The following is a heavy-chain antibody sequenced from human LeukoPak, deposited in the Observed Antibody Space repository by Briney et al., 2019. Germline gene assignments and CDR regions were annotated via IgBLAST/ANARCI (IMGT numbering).Heavy chain of an antibody. CDR2: ISSSSYI. CDR3: ARTPTADWLPPG. CDR1: GFTFSSYS. D-gene: IGHD3-9*01. J-gene: IGHJ4*02. Sequence: GGSLRLSCAASGFTFSSYSMNWVRQAPGKGLEWVSSISSSSYIYYADSVKGRFTISRDNAKNSLYLQMNSLRAEDTAVYYCARTPTADWLPPGWGQGTLVTVSS. V-gene: IGHV3-21*01.